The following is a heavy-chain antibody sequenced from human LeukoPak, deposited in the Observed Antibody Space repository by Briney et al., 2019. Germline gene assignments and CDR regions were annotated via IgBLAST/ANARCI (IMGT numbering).Heavy chain of an antibody. V-gene: IGHV4-39*01. Sequence: SETLSLTCTVSGGSISSSSYYWGWTRPPPGKGLEWIGSIYYSGSTYYNPSLKSRVSISVDTSKNQFSLRLNSVTAADTAVYYCARIPLWFGEAGFDYWGQGTLVTVSS. D-gene: IGHD3-10*01. CDR2: IYYSGST. CDR1: GGSISSSSYY. CDR3: ARIPLWFGEAGFDY. J-gene: IGHJ4*02.